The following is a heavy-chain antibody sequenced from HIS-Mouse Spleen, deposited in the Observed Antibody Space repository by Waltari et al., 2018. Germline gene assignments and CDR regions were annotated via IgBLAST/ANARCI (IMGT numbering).Heavy chain of an antibody. CDR2: IYYSGST. Sequence: QLQLQESGPGLVKPSETLSLTCTVSGGSLSSSSYYWGWIRQPPGKGREWIGSIYYSGSTYYHPSLKSRVTISVDTSKNQFSLKLSSVTAADTAVYYCAREIPYSSSWYDWYFDLWGRGTLVTISS. CDR3: AREIPYSSSWYDWYFDL. V-gene: IGHV4-39*07. CDR1: GGSLSSSSYY. D-gene: IGHD6-13*01. J-gene: IGHJ2*01.